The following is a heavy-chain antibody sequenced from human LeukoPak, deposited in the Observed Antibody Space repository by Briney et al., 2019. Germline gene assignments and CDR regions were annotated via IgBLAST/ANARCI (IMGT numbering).Heavy chain of an antibody. J-gene: IGHJ4*02. Sequence: ASVKVSCKASGYIFTSYAIHWVRQAPGQGLEWMGWINAGNSNTKYSQKLQGRVTITRDTSASAAYMELSSLRSEDTAVYYCARGKRNSDYDYFDYWGQRTLVTVSS. CDR2: INAGNSNT. CDR3: ARGKRNSDYDYFDY. D-gene: IGHD5-12*01. V-gene: IGHV1-3*01. CDR1: GYIFTSYA.